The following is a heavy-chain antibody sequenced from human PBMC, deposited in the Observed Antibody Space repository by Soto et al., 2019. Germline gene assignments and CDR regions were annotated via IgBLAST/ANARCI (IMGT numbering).Heavy chain of an antibody. Sequence: SETLSLTCAVSGGSISSGGYSWSWIRQPPGKGLEWIGYIYHSGSTNYSPSLESRVTISVDTSKNQFSLTLTSVTAADTAVYYCARVIRGGLFDPWGQGTLVTVPQ. CDR2: IYHSGST. CDR1: GGSISSGGYS. CDR3: ARVIRGGLFDP. J-gene: IGHJ5*02. D-gene: IGHD3-16*01. V-gene: IGHV4-30-2*01.